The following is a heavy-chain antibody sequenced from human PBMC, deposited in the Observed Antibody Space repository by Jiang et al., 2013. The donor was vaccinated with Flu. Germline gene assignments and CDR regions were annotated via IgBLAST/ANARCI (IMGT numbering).Heavy chain of an antibody. CDR2: INLHTGNP. Sequence: GASVKISCEASGYTFTSHSITWVRQAPGQRLEWMGWINLHTGNPTYAPDFTGRFVFSFDTSVSTAYLQINSLKADDTAVYYCAREVLRFDYLGQGTLVTVSS. CDR3: AREVLRFDY. J-gene: IGHJ4*02. V-gene: IGHV7-4-1*02. CDR1: GYTFTSHS.